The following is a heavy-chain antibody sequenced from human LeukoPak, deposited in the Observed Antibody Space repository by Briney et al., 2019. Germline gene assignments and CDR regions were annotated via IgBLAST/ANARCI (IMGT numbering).Heavy chain of an antibody. CDR1: GYTFTSHG. CDR2: ISAYNGNT. Sequence: ASVKVSCKASGYTFTSHGISWVRQAPGQGLEWMGWISAYNGNTNYAQKLQGRVTMTTDTSTSTAYMELRSLRSDDTAVYYCARDVESIAAALYPGGYFDYWGQGALVTVSS. D-gene: IGHD6-13*01. V-gene: IGHV1-18*01. CDR3: ARDVESIAAALYPGGYFDY. J-gene: IGHJ4*02.